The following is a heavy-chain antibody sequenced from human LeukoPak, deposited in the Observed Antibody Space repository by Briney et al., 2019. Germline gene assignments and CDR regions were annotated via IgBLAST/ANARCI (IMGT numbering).Heavy chain of an antibody. V-gene: IGHV1-46*01. Sequence: ASVKVSCKASGYTFTRYFMNWVRQAPGQGLEWMGIINPSGGSTTYAQKLQGRVTMTTDTSTSTAYMELRSLRSDDTAVYYCARGLGVSSDWNYWGQGTLVTVSS. D-gene: IGHD1-1*01. CDR1: GYTFTRYF. CDR3: ARGLGVSSDWNY. CDR2: INPSGGST. J-gene: IGHJ4*02.